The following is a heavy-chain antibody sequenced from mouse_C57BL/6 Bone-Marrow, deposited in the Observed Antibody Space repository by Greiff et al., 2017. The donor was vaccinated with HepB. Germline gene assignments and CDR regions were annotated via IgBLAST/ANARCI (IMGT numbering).Heavy chain of an antibody. CDR3: TSTLMDY. V-gene: IGHV14-4*01. D-gene: IGHD2-1*01. Sequence: EVQLQESGAELVRPGASVKLSCTASGFNIKDDYMLWVKQRPEQGLEWIGWIDPENGDTEYASKFQGKATITADTSSNTAYLQLSSLTSEDTAVYYCTSTLMDYWGQGTSVTVSS. J-gene: IGHJ4*01. CDR1: GFNIKDDY. CDR2: IDPENGDT.